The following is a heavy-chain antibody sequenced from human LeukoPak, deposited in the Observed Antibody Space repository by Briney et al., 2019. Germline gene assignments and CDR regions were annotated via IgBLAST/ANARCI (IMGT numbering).Heavy chain of an antibody. CDR2: ISYDGSNK. Sequence: GGSLRLSCAASGFTFSSYAMHWVRQAPGKGLEWVAVISYDGSNKYYADSVKGRFTISRDNSKNTLYLQMNSLRAEDTAVYYCARALTPRSGGYYYYMDVWGKGTTVTVSS. J-gene: IGHJ6*03. CDR1: GFTFSSYA. V-gene: IGHV3-30*04. D-gene: IGHD3-16*01. CDR3: ARALTPRSGGYYYYMDV.